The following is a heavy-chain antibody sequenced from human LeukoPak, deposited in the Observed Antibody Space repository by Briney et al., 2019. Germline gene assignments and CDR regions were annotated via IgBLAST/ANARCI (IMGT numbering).Heavy chain of an antibody. CDR3: AKEGDGYNHFDC. V-gene: IGHV3-9*01. D-gene: IGHD5-24*01. J-gene: IGHJ4*02. CDR2: ISWNSGSI. CDR1: GFTFDDYA. Sequence: GGSLRLSCAASGFTFDDYAMHWVRQAPGKGLEWVSGISWNSGSIGYADSVKGRFTISRDNAKNSLYLQMNSLRAEDTALYYCAKEGDGYNHFDCWGQGTLVTVSS.